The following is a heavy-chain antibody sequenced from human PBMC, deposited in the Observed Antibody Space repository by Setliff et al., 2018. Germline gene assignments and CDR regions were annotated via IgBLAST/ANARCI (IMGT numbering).Heavy chain of an antibody. CDR2: FNRNDGST. Sequence: PGGSLRLSCVASGFTFSSHGMTWVRQGPGKGLEWVSGFNRNDGSTSYADSVKGRFTISRDNAKNSLYLQMNSLRAEDTAVYYCARLQFYSSGWYRDDYWGQGTLVTVSS. CDR3: ARLQFYSSGWYRDDY. V-gene: IGHV3-20*04. CDR1: GFTFSSHG. D-gene: IGHD6-19*01. J-gene: IGHJ4*02.